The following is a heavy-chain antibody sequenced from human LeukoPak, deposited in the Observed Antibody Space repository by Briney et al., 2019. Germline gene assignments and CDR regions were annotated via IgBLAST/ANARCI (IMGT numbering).Heavy chain of an antibody. Sequence: GGSLRLSCAASGFTFSSYWMNWARQAPGKGLEWVASINHNGNVNYYVDSVKGRFTISRDNSKNTLYLQMNSLRAEDTAVYYCASASGGNSFFDYWGQGTLVTVSP. J-gene: IGHJ4*02. V-gene: IGHV3-7*03. CDR2: INHNGNVN. CDR1: GFTFSSYW. D-gene: IGHD4-23*01. CDR3: ASASGGNSFFDY.